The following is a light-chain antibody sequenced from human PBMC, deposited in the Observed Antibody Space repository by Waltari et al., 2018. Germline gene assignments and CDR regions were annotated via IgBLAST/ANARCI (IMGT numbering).Light chain of an antibody. Sequence: QSALTQPASVSGSPGQSITISCTGPSGDVGGYNYFSWFQQHPGKVPRLIISDVSNRPSGVSDRFSGSKSGTTAALTISGLQAEDEASYYCASYTNSDSEVFGGGTKVTVL. V-gene: IGLV2-14*01. CDR1: SGDVGGYNY. CDR3: ASYTNSDSEV. CDR2: DVS. J-gene: IGLJ3*02.